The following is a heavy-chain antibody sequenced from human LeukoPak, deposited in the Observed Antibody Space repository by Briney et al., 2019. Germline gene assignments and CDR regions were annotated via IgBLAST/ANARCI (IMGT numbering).Heavy chain of an antibody. J-gene: IGHJ4*02. Sequence: SETLSLTCTVSGGSISSSSYYWGWVRQPPGKGLEWIGTIYYSGSTYYNPSLKSRVTISVDTSKNQFSLRLTSVTAADTAVYYCARDWGRAWGGDFGYWGQGTLVTVSS. CDR2: IYYSGST. CDR1: GGSISSSSYY. V-gene: IGHV4-39*07. CDR3: ARDWGRAWGGDFGY. D-gene: IGHD7-27*01.